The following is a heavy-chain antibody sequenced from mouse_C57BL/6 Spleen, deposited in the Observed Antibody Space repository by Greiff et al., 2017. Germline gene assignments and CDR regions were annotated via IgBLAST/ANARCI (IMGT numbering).Heavy chain of an antibody. J-gene: IGHJ4*01. Sequence: VKLVESGAELVKPGASVTISCKASGYAFSSYWMNWVKQRPGKGLEWMGEIYPGDGDTNYNGKFKGKATLTADKSSSTAYMQLSSLTSEDSAVYCCARGMDYWGQGTSVTVSS. CDR1: GYAFSSYW. V-gene: IGHV1-80*01. CDR3: ARGMDY. CDR2: IYPGDGDT.